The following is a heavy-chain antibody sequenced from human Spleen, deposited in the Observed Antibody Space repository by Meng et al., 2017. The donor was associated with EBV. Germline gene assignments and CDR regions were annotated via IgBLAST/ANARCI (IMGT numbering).Heavy chain of an antibody. D-gene: IGHD6-13*01. CDR2: IYYCVIS. CDR3: ACLVWQRQSSWFSRHF. V-gene: IGHV4-61*01. CDR1: VGSVGRGYDF. Sequence: SGPGLVTPTNTVSPACLLTVGSVGRGYDFYTCIWPRPGKDLETSVDIYYCVISNYNPSLKRRVSISVYTSKNQFSLKLTSVTAADTAVYYCACLVWQRQSSWFSRHFWGQGSLVTVSS. J-gene: IGHJ4*02.